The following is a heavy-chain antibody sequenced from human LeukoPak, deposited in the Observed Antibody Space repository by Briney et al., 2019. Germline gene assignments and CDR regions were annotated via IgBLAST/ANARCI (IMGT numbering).Heavy chain of an antibody. D-gene: IGHD2/OR15-2a*01. CDR1: GFTVSNTY. J-gene: IGHJ6*02. Sequence: RGSLRLSCAASGFTVSNTYMSWVRQAPGKGLEWVSLIYSGGGTYSADSVKGRFTISRDISKNTLYLQMNSLRAEETAVYYCAKAFVPYYYGMDVWGQGTTVTVS. CDR2: IYSGGGT. V-gene: IGHV3-53*01. CDR3: AKAFVPYYYGMDV.